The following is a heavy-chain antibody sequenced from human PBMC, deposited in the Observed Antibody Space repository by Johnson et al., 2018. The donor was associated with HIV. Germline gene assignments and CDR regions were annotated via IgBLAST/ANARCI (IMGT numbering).Heavy chain of an antibody. CDR3: AKDRNYDILSI. Sequence: QVLLVESGGGVVQPGRSLRLSCAASGFTFSSYAMHWVRQAPGKGLEWVAFIRYYGSNKYYADSVKGRFTISRDNSKNTLYLQMNSLRAEDTAVYYCAKDRNYDILSIWGQGTMLTVSS. CDR2: IRYYGSNK. CDR1: GFTFSSYA. D-gene: IGHD3-9*01. J-gene: IGHJ3*02. V-gene: IGHV3-30*02.